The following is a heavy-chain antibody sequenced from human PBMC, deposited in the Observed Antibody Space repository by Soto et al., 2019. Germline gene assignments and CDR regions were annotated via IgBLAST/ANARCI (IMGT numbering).Heavy chain of an antibody. CDR3: ARDHHRYSGYEYVDY. J-gene: IGHJ4*02. CDR1: GFTFSDYY. CDR2: ISSSSSYT. Sequence: GGSMRLSCAASGFTFSDYYMSWIRQAPGKGLEWVSYISSSSSYTNYADSVKGRFTISRDNAKNSLYLQMNSLRAEDTAVYYCARDHHRYSGYEYVDYWGQGT. D-gene: IGHD5-12*01. V-gene: IGHV3-11*05.